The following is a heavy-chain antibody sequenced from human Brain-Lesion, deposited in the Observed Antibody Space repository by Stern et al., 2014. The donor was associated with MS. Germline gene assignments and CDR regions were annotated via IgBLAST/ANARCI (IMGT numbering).Heavy chain of an antibody. Sequence: VQLVESGGGVVQPGRSLRLSCAASGFTFSNYGMHWVRQASGKGLEWVAVISHDESHKYYADSVKGRFTISRDISKNTLYLQMNSLRPEDTAVYYCVKDGLVGATTLGYWGQGTLVTVSS. CDR2: ISHDESHK. V-gene: IGHV3-30*18. CDR3: VKDGLVGATTLGY. CDR1: GFTFSNYG. D-gene: IGHD1-26*01. J-gene: IGHJ4*02.